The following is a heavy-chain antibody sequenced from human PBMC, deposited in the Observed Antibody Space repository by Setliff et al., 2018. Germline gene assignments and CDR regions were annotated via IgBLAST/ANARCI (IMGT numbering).Heavy chain of an antibody. CDR2: INSGGSST. V-gene: IGHV3-74*01. Sequence: PGGSLRLSCAGSGFTFSSYWMHWVRQAPGKGLEWVSAINSGGSSTYYADSVRGRFTISRDSSKNTLYLQMNSLRLEDTAVYYCLVAYTSSWYSSGFDPWGQGTLVTVSS. D-gene: IGHD6-13*01. J-gene: IGHJ5*02. CDR3: LVAYTSSWYSSGFDP. CDR1: GFTFSSYW.